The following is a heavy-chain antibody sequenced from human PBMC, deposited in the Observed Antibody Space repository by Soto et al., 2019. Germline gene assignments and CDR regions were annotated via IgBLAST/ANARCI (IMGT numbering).Heavy chain of an antibody. Sequence: EAQLLEFGGGLVQPGGSLRLSCAASGFTFSSYAMSWVRQAPGKGLEWVSGISGSGGNTYYADSVKGRFTISRDNSKTTLYLQMNSLRAEDTAVYYCAKDPYYYWGQGTLVTVSS. J-gene: IGHJ4*02. CDR2: ISGSGGNT. CDR1: GFTFSSYA. D-gene: IGHD3-10*01. CDR3: AKDPYYY. V-gene: IGHV3-23*01.